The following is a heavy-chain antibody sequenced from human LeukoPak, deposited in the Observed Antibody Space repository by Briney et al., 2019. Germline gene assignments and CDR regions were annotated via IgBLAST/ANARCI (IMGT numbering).Heavy chain of an antibody. CDR2: IYHSGST. CDR3: ARARPLVDY. Sequence: NPSETLSLTCTVSGGSISSYYWSWIRQPPGKGLEWIGYIYHSGSTYYNPSLKSRVTISVDRSKNQFSLKLSSVTAADTAVYYCARARPLVDYWGQGTLVTVSS. V-gene: IGHV4-59*12. CDR1: GGSISSYY. J-gene: IGHJ4*02.